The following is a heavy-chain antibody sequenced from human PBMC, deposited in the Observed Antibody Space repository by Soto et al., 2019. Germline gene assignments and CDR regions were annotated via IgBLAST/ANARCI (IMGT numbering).Heavy chain of an antibody. Sequence: PVESLKISCKASGYSFTTYWIGWVRQMPGKGLEWMGIIYPGDSDTRYSPSFQGQVTISADKSISTAYLQWSSLKASDSAMFYCARKDIAGNSVDFWGQGTLVTVSS. J-gene: IGHJ4*02. CDR2: IYPGDSDT. CDR1: GYSFTTYW. D-gene: IGHD6-13*01. CDR3: ARKDIAGNSVDF. V-gene: IGHV5-51*01.